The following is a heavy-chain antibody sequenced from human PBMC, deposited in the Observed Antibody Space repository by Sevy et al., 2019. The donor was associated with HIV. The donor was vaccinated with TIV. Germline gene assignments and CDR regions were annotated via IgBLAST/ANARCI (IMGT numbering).Heavy chain of an antibody. D-gene: IGHD4-4*01. V-gene: IGHV3-23*01. J-gene: IGHJ4*02. CDR1: GFTFSTYA. Sequence: GGSLRLSCAASGFTFSTYAMGWVRQAPGKGLEWVSSISDSGGATKYADSVNGRFRISRDNSNNTLYLQMNSLRVEDTDVYCCAKDAIMTAVISSFDSWGQGTLVTVSS. CDR2: ISDSGGAT. CDR3: AKDAIMTAVISSFDS.